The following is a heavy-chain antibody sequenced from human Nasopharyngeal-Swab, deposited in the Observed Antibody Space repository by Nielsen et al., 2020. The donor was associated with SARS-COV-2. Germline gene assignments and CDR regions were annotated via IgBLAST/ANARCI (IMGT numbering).Heavy chain of an antibody. V-gene: IGHV4-4*02. Sequence: SETLSLTCDVSGASISSSNWWNWVRQSPGKGLEWIGEIFHSGSTNYNPSLESRVTISIDKSNAQFSLRLTPVTATDTAIYYCARVLAGCSATSCYLLDWGPGTLVTVSS. CDR1: GASISSSNW. D-gene: IGHD2-2*01. CDR3: ARVLAGCSATSCYLLD. CDR2: IFHSGST. J-gene: IGHJ4*02.